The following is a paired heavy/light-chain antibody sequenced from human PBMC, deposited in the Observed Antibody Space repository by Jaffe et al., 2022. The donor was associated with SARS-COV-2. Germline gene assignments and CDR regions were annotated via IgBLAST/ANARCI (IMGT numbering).Heavy chain of an antibody. CDR3: ARDRGGSHQVYAFDI. J-gene: IGHJ3*02. D-gene: IGHD1-26*01. V-gene: IGHV4-31*03. CDR2: IFYTGTT. Sequence: QVQLQESGPGLVKPSQTLSLTCTVSGGSINNGGYYWNWIRQHPVKGLEWIGYIFYTGTTYYKPSLKSRVTISMDTSKNQFSLNLSSVTAADTAVYYCARDRGGSHQVYAFDIWGQGTMVTVSS. CDR1: GGSINNGGYY.
Light chain of an antibody. CDR1: QSILYSSNSKNY. CDR2: WAS. J-gene: IGKJ1*01. Sequence: DIVMTQSPDSLAVSLGERATINCKSSQSILYSSNSKNYLGWYQQKPGQPPKLLIYWASTRESGVPDRFSGSGSGTDFTLTISSLQAEDVAVYYCQQYYNGPWTFGQGTRVEIK. CDR3: QQYYNGPWT. V-gene: IGKV4-1*01.